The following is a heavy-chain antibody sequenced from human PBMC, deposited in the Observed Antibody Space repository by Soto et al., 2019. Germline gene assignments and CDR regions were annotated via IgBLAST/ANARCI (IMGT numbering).Heavy chain of an antibody. CDR1: GGTFSSYA. Sequence: QVQLVQSGAEVKKPGSSVKVSCKASGGTFSSYAISWVRQAPGQGLEWMGGIIPIFGTANYAQKFQGRVTITADESTSTAYMELSSLRSEDTAVYYCARARGYCSGGSCYSSTGNYYYGMDVWGQGTTVTVSS. V-gene: IGHV1-69*01. D-gene: IGHD2-15*01. J-gene: IGHJ6*02. CDR3: ARARGYCSGGSCYSSTGNYYYGMDV. CDR2: IIPIFGTA.